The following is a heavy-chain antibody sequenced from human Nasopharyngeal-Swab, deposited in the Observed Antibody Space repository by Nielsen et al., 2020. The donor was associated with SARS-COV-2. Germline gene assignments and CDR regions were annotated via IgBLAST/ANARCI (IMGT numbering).Heavy chain of an antibody. V-gene: IGHV3-30-3*01. J-gene: IGHJ6*02. CDR2: ISYDGSNK. CDR3: ARDSGAPMDV. CDR1: GFTFSNSA. Sequence: SLRLSCAASGFTFSNSAMHWVRQAPGKALEWVAVISYDGSNKYYADSVKGRFTISRDNSKNTLYLQMNSLRAEDTAVYYCARDSGAPMDVWGQGTTVTVSS. D-gene: IGHD3-10*01.